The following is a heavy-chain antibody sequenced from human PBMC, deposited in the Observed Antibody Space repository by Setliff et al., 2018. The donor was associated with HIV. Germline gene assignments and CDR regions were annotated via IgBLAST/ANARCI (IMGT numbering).Heavy chain of an antibody. Sequence: PSETLSLTCAVYDGSFSGYYWIWIRQPPGKGLEWIGEITHSGSTNYNPSLKSRVTISVDTSKNQFSLKLTSVTAADTAVYYCARVFLAARTAWFDPWGQGTLVTV. V-gene: IGHV4-34*01. J-gene: IGHJ5*02. D-gene: IGHD6-6*01. CDR1: DGSFSGYY. CDR2: ITHSGST. CDR3: ARVFLAARTAWFDP.